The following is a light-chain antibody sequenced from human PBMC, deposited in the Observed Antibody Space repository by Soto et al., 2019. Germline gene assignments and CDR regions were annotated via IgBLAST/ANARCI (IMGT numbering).Light chain of an antibody. V-gene: IGKV3-20*01. CDR3: QQYAYAPIT. J-gene: IGKJ5*01. CDR1: QNVGSNH. Sequence: ENVLTQSPDTLSLSPGERATLTCRASQNVGSNHLAWYQQKPGQAPRLLIRGASNRATGIPDRFSGSGSGTDFTLTVSRLEPEDFAVYYCQQYAYAPITFGQGTRLEIK. CDR2: GAS.